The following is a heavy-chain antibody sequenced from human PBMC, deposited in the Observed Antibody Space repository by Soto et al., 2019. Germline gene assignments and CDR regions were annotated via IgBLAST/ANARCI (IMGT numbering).Heavy chain of an antibody. CDR3: AREDDGGDSLDV. CDR2: IHHSGSI. CDR1: GDSIPSVFDP. Sequence: LSLTCSNSGDSIPSVFDPSPWIRQSPGKGLEWIGYIHHSGSILYNPSLKSRVTISVDTSKNQFSLHLTSVTAADTAVYFCAREDDGGDSLDVWGQGTTVS. V-gene: IGHV4-30-4*08. D-gene: IGHD2-21*02. J-gene: IGHJ6*02.